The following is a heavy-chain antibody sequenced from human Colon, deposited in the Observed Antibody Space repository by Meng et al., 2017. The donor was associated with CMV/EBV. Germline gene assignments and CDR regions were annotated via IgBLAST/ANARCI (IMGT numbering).Heavy chain of an antibody. Sequence: GESLKLSCAGSGFTFNDAHMDWVRQAPGKGLEWVGRIKSKADGGTTDHAAPVKGRFTIPRDDSKNTLFLQMNSLKTEDTAVYYCARYCSSTTCYRPGWGQGTLVTVSS. CDR3: ARYCSSTTCYRPG. D-gene: IGHD2-2*02. CDR1: GFTFNDAH. V-gene: IGHV3-15*01. J-gene: IGHJ4*02. CDR2: IKSKADGGTT.